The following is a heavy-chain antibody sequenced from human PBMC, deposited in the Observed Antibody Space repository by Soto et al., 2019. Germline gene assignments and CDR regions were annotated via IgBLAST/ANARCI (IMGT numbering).Heavy chain of an antibody. D-gene: IGHD6-13*01. CDR3: GRPLRGAAAGTSAFAI. CDR2: INAGNGNT. J-gene: IGHJ3*02. V-gene: IGHV1-3*01. CDR1: GYTFTSYA. Sequence: ASVKVSCKASGYTFTSYAMDWVRQAPGQRLEWMGWINAGNGNTKYSQKFQGRVTITRDTSASTAYMELSSLRSEDTAVYYCGRPLRGAAAGTSAFAIWRHGSMVPV.